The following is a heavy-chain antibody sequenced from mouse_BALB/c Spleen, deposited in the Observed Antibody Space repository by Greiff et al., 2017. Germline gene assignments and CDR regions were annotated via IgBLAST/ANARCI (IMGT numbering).Heavy chain of an antibody. D-gene: IGHD2-2*01. CDR2: INPNNGGT. V-gene: IGHV1-26*01. CDR1: GYTFTDYY. J-gene: IGHJ3*01. CDR3: APGGGYGYDDQFAY. Sequence: EVKLVESGPEPVKPGASVKISCKASGYTFTDYYMNWVKQSHGKSLEWIGDINPNNGGTSYNQKFKGKATLTADKSSSTAYMQLSSLTSEDSAVYFCAPGGGYGYDDQFAYWGQGTLVTVS.